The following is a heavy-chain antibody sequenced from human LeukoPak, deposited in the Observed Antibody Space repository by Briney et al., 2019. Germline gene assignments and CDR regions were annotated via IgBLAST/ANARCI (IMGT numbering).Heavy chain of an antibody. CDR3: ARAEDYYGSGSPDY. Sequence: SETLSLTCTVSGGSISSYYWSWIRQPAGKGLEWIGRIYTSGSTNYNPSLKSRVTMSVDTSKNQFSLKLSSVTAADTAVYYCARAEDYYGSGSPDYWGQGTLVTVSS. CDR2: IYTSGST. V-gene: IGHV4-4*07. J-gene: IGHJ4*02. CDR1: GGSISSYY. D-gene: IGHD3-10*01.